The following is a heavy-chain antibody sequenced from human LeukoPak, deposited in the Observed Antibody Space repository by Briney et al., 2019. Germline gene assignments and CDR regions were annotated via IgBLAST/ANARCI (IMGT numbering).Heavy chain of an antibody. V-gene: IGHV4-34*01. D-gene: IGHD6-19*01. CDR2: INHRGST. CDR3: ATYSTGFDI. CDR1: GGSFSDYY. Sequence: KTSETLSLTCAVYGGSFSDYYWTWIRQSPGKGPEWIGEINHRGSTHYNPSLKSRVTISVDTSKKQFSLKLSSVTAADTAVYYCATYSTGFDIWGQGTVVTVSS. J-gene: IGHJ3*02.